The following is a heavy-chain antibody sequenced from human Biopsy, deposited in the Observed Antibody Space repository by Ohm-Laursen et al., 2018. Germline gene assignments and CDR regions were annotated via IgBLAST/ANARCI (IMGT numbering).Heavy chain of an antibody. Sequence: SDTLSLTCSVSGGSMTGYEWSWIRLAPGKGLEWIGYIYYSGGTKYNPSLASRVTFSVDMSKSQFSLKLYSVTAADTAVYYCASAGYNPDWNFDLWGRGTRVTVSS. CDR1: GGSMTGYE. V-gene: IGHV4-59*07. J-gene: IGHJ2*01. CDR2: IYYSGGT. D-gene: IGHD5-24*01. CDR3: ASAGYNPDWNFDL.